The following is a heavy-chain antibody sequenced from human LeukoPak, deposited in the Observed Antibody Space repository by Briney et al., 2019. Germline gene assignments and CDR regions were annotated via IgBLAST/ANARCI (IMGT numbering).Heavy chain of an antibody. V-gene: IGHV4-39*02. CDR1: GGSIAVNHYY. J-gene: IGHJ4*02. D-gene: IGHD6-6*01. CDR2: GMYTGNT. Sequence: SETLSLTCSVSGGSIAVNHYYWGWIRQPPGKGLEWIGSGMYTGNTYSNPSLRSRVTISVDTSKNEFSLKMNSVTAADTAVYYCAREHRSSKYFDSWGQGALMIVSS. CDR3: AREHRSSKYFDS.